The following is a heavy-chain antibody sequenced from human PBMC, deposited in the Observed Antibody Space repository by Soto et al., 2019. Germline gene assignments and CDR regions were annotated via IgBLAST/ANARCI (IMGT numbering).Heavy chain of an antibody. CDR1: GYTFTSYG. Sequence: QVQLVQSGAEVKKPGASVKVSCKASGYTFTSYGINWVRQAPGQGLEWMGWISAYNGNTHYAQNLQGRVTMTTDTSTTTAYMELMRLRYDDTAVYYCARAGVVTPLDASDIWGQGTMVTVSS. J-gene: IGHJ3*02. V-gene: IGHV1-18*01. CDR3: ARAGVVTPLDASDI. D-gene: IGHD3-22*01. CDR2: ISAYNGNT.